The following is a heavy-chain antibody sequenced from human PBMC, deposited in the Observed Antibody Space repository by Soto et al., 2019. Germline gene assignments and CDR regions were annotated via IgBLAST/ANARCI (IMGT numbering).Heavy chain of an antibody. CDR3: ARETGYCRGGSCGWFDP. CDR2: IYYSGST. CDR1: GGSIIGSY. V-gene: IGHV4-59*01. D-gene: IGHD2-15*01. Sequence: SETLSLTCTVSGGSIIGSYWSWIRQPPGKGLEWIGYIYYSGSTNYNPSLKSRVTTSIDTSNNQFSLKLSSVTAADTAVYYCARETGYCRGGSCGWFDPWGQGTLVPVSS. J-gene: IGHJ5*02.